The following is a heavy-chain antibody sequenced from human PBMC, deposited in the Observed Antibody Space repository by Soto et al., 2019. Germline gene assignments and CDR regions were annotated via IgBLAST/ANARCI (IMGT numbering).Heavy chain of an antibody. V-gene: IGHV1-69*01. CDR1: GGTFSSYA. CDR2: IIPIFGTA. J-gene: IGHJ4*02. CDR3: AREGASGSHIGY. Sequence: QVQLVQSGAEVKKPGSSVKVSCKASGGTFSSYAISWVRQAPGQGLEWMGGIIPIFGTANYAQKFQGRVTITADESTSTAYMEMSSLRAEDTAVYYCAREGASGSHIGYWGQGTLVTVSS. D-gene: IGHD3-22*01.